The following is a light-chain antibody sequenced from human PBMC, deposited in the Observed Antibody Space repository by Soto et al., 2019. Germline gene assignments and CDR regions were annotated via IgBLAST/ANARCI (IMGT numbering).Light chain of an antibody. CDR1: SSDVGAYTY. V-gene: IGLV2-14*01. CDR2: DVS. Sequence: QSALTQPASVSGFPGQSITISCTGTSSDVGAYTYVSWYQQHPGKAPKLMIYDVSNRPSGVSNRFSGSKSGNTAFLIISGLQAEDEADYYCTSYTSNSTPYVFGGGTKVTVL. J-gene: IGLJ1*01. CDR3: TSYTSNSTPYV.